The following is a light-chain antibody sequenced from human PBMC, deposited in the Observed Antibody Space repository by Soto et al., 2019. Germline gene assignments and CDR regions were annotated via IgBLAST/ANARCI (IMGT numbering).Light chain of an antibody. CDR3: QSYDSSLNGGV. V-gene: IGLV1-40*01. CDR1: SSNIGAGYD. J-gene: IGLJ3*02. Sequence: QYVLTQPPSVSGAPGQRVTISCTGSSSNIGAGYDVHWYQQLPGTAPKLLIYGNSNRPSGVPDRFSGSKSGTSASLAITGLKAEDEADYYCQSYDSSLNGGVFGGGTKLTVL. CDR2: GNS.